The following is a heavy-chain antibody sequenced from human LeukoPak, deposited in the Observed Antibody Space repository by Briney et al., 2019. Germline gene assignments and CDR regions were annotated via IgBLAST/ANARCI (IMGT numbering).Heavy chain of an antibody. V-gene: IGHV3-30*02. D-gene: IGHD2-15*01. J-gene: IGHJ4*02. CDR3: AKSDNSGGSCNDY. CDR1: GFTFSSYW. Sequence: GGSLRLSCAASGFTFSSYWMHWVRQAPGKGLEWVAVIWYDGSNKYYADSVKGRFTISRDNSKNTLYLQMNSLRAEDTAVYYCAKSDNSGGSCNDYWGQGTLVTVSS. CDR2: IWYDGSNK.